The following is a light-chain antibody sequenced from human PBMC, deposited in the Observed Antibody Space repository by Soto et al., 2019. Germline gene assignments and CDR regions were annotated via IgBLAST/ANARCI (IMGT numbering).Light chain of an antibody. CDR3: QQYNYWPIT. Sequence: ETVLTQSPATLSVSPGERVTLSCRSSESVADNLAWFQQKPGQGPRLLIYGASTRATGIPARFSGSGSETDFTLTVSSLRSEDSAVYYCQQYNYWPITFGQGTRLEIK. V-gene: IGKV3-15*01. CDR1: ESVADN. J-gene: IGKJ5*01. CDR2: GAS.